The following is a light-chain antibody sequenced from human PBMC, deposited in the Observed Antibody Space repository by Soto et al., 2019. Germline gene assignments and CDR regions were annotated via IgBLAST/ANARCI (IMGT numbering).Light chain of an antibody. V-gene: IGLV1-44*01. CDR3: AAWNDSLNRYV. Sequence: QSLLTQPPSASGTPGQRVTISCSGGSSNIGTNAVNWYQQLPGTAPKLLIYNNNQRPSGVPDRFSGSKSGTSASLAISGLQSEDDADYYGAAWNDSLNRYVFGTGTKETVL. CDR2: NNN. J-gene: IGLJ1*01. CDR1: SSNIGTNA.